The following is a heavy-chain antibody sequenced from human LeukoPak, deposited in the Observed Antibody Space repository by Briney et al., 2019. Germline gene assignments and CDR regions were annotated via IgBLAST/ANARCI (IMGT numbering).Heavy chain of an antibody. D-gene: IGHD6-19*01. J-gene: IGHJ5*02. V-gene: IGHV4-39*07. CDR3: ASVRGYSSGWYASGFDP. CDR2: IYYSGST. Sequence: SETLSLTCTVSGGSISSSSYYWGWIRQPPGKGLERIGSIYYSGSTNYNPSLKSRVTISLDMSKNQFSLKLSSVTAADTAVYYCASVRGYSSGWYASGFDPWGQGTLVTVSS. CDR1: GGSISSSSYY.